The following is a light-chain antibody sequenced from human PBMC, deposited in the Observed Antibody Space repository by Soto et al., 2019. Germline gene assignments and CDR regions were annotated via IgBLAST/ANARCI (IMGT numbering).Light chain of an antibody. J-gene: IGKJ1*01. V-gene: IGKV3-20*01. CDR3: QQYGSSPTT. CDR1: QSVSSY. CDR2: DAS. Sequence: EVGLTHSPGALSLYPGERATLSCRASQSVSSYLAWYQQKPGQAPRLLIYDASNRATGIPARFSGSGSGTDFTLTISRLEPEDFAVYYRQQYGSSPTTFGQGTKVDI.